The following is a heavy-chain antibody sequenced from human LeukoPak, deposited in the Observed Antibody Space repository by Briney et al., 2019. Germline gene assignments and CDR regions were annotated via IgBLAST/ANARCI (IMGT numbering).Heavy chain of an antibody. CDR3: ARARLEPRDYYYYMDV. V-gene: IGHV4-59*01. Sequence: SETLSLTCTVSGGSISSYYWSWIRQPPGKGLEWIGYIYYSGSTNYNPSLKSRVTISVDTSKNQFSPTLSSVAAADTAVYYCARARLEPRDYYYYMDVWGKGTTVTVSS. CDR2: IYYSGST. J-gene: IGHJ6*03. CDR1: GGSISSYY. D-gene: IGHD1-1*01.